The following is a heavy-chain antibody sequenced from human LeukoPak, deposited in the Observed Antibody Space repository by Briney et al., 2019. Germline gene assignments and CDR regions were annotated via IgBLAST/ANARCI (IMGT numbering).Heavy chain of an antibody. CDR3: ARVDIAVGGFDH. Sequence: ASVKVSCKASGYTFTGYYMHWVRQAPGQGLEWMGWINPNSGGTNYAQKFQGRVTMTRDTSISTAYMELSRLRSDDTAVYYCARVDIAVGGFDHWGQGTLVTVSS. J-gene: IGHJ5*02. V-gene: IGHV1-2*02. CDR1: GYTFTGYY. D-gene: IGHD6-19*01. CDR2: INPNSGGT.